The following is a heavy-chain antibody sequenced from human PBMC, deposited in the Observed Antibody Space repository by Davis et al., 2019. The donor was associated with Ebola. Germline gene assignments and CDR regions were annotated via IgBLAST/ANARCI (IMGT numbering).Heavy chain of an antibody. Sequence: PSETLSLTCTVSGGAISSYYWNWIRQPPGKGLEWIGYIHYIGSTNYNPSLKSRVIMSVDTSKNQFSLELSSVTAADTAVYYCAREYNYHYGMDLWGQGTTVTVSS. J-gene: IGHJ6*02. CDR2: IHYIGST. CDR3: AREYNYHYGMDL. D-gene: IGHD5-12*01. V-gene: IGHV4-59*01. CDR1: GGAISSYY.